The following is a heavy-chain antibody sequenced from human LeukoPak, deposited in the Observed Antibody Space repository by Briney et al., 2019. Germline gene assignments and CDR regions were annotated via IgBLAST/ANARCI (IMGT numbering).Heavy chain of an antibody. CDR2: MNPNSGKT. V-gene: IGHV1-8*01. Sequence: ASVKVSCKASGYTLTSYDINWVRQATGQGLEWMGWMNPNSGKTGYAQKFQGRITITRDTSISTAYMELSSLRSEDTAVYYCTRETPSRYFDYWGQGTLVTVSS. CDR3: TRETPSRYFDY. J-gene: IGHJ4*02. D-gene: IGHD4-23*01. CDR1: GYTLTSYD.